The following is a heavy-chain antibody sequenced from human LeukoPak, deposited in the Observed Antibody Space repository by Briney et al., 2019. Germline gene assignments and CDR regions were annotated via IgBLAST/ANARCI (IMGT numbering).Heavy chain of an antibody. V-gene: IGHV3-21*01. Sequence: GGSLGLSCAASGFTFSSYSMNWVRQAPGKGLEWVSSISSSSSYIYYADSVKGRFTISRDNAKNSLYLQMNSLRAEDTAVYYCARYGSGSYYPFDYWGQGALVTVSS. D-gene: IGHD1-26*01. CDR3: ARYGSGSYYPFDY. CDR1: GFTFSSYS. CDR2: ISSSSSYI. J-gene: IGHJ4*02.